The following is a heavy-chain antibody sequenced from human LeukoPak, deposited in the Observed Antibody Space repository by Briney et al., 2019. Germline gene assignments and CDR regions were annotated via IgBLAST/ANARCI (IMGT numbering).Heavy chain of an antibody. CDR1: GFTFSSYW. D-gene: IGHD3-9*01. CDR2: IRQDGSEK. V-gene: IGHV3-7*01. CDR3: AREGRYFDWLLSWFDY. J-gene: IGHJ4*02. Sequence: GGSLRLSCAASGFTFSSYWMSWVRQAPGKGLEWVANIRQDGSEKYYVDSVKGRFTISRDNAKNSLYLQMNSLRAEDTAVYYCAREGRYFDWLLSWFDYWGQGSLVTVSS.